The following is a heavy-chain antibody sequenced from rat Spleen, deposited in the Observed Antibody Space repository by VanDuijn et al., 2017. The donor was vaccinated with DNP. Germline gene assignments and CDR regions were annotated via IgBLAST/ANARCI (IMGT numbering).Heavy chain of an antibody. J-gene: IGHJ3*01. CDR3: ARVFMDWFAY. Sequence: EVQLVESGGGLVQPGRSLKLSCVVSGFTFSKYAMAWVRQAPTIGLEWVASITNSGDNIYYSDSVKGRFTISRDNAKSTLYLQMDSLRSEDAATYFCARVFMDWFAYWGQGTLVTVSS. CDR2: ITNSGDNI. D-gene: IGHD1-6*01. V-gene: IGHV5S23*01. CDR1: GFTFSKYA.